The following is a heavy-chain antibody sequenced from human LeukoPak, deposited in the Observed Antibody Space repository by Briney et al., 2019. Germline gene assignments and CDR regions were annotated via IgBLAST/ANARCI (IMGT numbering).Heavy chain of an antibody. V-gene: IGHV3-74*01. CDR2: ISNDASST. J-gene: IGHJ4*02. D-gene: IGHD1-14*01. Sequence: GGSLRLSCAASGFTFSNYWMHWVRQAPGKGLVWVSRISNDASSTTYADSAKGRFTISRDNTKNTLYLQMNSLRAEDTAVYYCAVGDNPGALDYWGQGTLVTVSS. CDR1: GFTFSNYW. CDR3: AVGDNPGALDY.